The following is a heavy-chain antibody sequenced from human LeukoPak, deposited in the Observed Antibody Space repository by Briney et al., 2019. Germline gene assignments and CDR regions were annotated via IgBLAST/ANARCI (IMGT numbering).Heavy chain of an antibody. CDR1: GGSISSSSYY. V-gene: IGHV4-39*07. D-gene: IGHD6-19*01. CDR2: IYYSGST. CDR3: AREDGRIAVAGTDGVPIDY. J-gene: IGHJ4*02. Sequence: PSETLSLTCTVSGGSISSSSYYWGWIRQPPGKGLEWIGSIYYSGSTYYNPSLKSRVTISVDTSKNQFSLKLSSVTAADTAVYYCAREDGRIAVAGTDGVPIDYWGQGTLVTVSS.